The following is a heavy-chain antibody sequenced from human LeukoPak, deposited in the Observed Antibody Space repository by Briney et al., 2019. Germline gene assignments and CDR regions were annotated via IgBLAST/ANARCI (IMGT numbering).Heavy chain of an antibody. J-gene: IGHJ4*02. Sequence: GGSLRLSCAASGISLNSYAIHWVRQAPGKGLEWVTVISYDGSNKYYADSVKGRFTISRDNSKNTLYLQMNSLRAEDTAVYYCARDPLYYDSSGFYPPPDYWGQGTLVTVSS. CDR2: ISYDGSNK. V-gene: IGHV3-30*04. D-gene: IGHD3-22*01. CDR3: ARDPLYYDSSGFYPPPDY. CDR1: GISLNSYA.